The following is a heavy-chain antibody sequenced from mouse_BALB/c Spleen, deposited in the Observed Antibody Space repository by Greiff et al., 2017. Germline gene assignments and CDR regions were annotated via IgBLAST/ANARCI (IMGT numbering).Heavy chain of an antibody. CDR1: GFTFSSYA. CDR2: ISSGGST. J-gene: IGHJ1*01. CDR3: ARGTLRYGSSRYWYFDV. D-gene: IGHD1-1*01. Sequence: EVKLVESGGGLVKPGGSLKLSCAASGFTFSSYAMSWVRQTPEKRLEWVASISSGGSTYYPDSVKGRFTISRDNARNILYLQMSSLRSEDTAMYYCARGTLRYGSSRYWYFDVWGAGTTVTVSS. V-gene: IGHV5-6-5*01.